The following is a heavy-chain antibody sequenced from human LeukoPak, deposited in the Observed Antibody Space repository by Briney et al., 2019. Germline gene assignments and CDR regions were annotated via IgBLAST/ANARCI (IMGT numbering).Heavy chain of an antibody. CDR2: INSDGSEG. V-gene: IGHV3-7*03. CDR3: ARSSYSSSSSV. J-gene: IGHJ3*01. D-gene: IGHD6-6*01. Sequence: QPGGSLRLSCAVSGCTFSGFWMSWSRQAPGKGLEWVASINSDGSEGYYADVVKGRFTISRDNAKNSLYLQINSLRAEDTAVYYCARSSYSSSSSVWGQGTMVTVSS. CDR1: GCTFSGFW.